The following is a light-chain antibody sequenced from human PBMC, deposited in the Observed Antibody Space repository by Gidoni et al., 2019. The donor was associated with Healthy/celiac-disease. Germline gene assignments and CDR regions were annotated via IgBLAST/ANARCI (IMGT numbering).Light chain of an antibody. CDR3: QQYYSYSPWA. J-gene: IGKJ1*01. CDR1: QGISSY. Sequence: AIRMTQSPSSFSASTGDRVTITCRASQGISSYLACYQPKPGKAPKLLIYAASTLQSGVPSRFSGSGSGTDFTLTISCLQSEDFATYYCQQYYSYSPWAFGQGTKVEIK. CDR2: AAS. V-gene: IGKV1-8*01.